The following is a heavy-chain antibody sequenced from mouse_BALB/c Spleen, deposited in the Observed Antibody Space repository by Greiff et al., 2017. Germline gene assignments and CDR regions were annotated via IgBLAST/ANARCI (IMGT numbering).Heavy chain of an antibody. CDR2: INPDTGGT. Sequence: VKLVESGAELVRPGASVTLSCKASGYTFTDYEMHWVKQTPVHGLEWIGAINPDTGGTAYNQKFKGKATLTADKSSSTAYLELRSLTSEDSAVYYCTRDRYDAYAMDYWGQGTSVTVSS. V-gene: IGHV1-15*01. CDR1: GYTFTDYE. D-gene: IGHD2-14*01. J-gene: IGHJ4*01. CDR3: TRDRYDAYAMDY.